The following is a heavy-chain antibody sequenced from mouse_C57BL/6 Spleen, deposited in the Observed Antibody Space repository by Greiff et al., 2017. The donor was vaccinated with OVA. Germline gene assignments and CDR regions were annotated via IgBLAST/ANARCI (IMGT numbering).Heavy chain of an antibody. V-gene: IGHV1-54*01. D-gene: IGHD2-13*01. Sequence: QVQLKESGAELVRPGTSVKVSCKASGYAFTNYLIEWVKQRPGQGLEWIGVINPGSGGTNYNEKFKGKATLTADKSSSTAYMQLSSLTSEDSAVYFCARSDSSYYYAMDYWGQGTSVTVSS. CDR3: ARSDSSYYYAMDY. CDR1: GYAFTNYL. J-gene: IGHJ4*01. CDR2: INPGSGGT.